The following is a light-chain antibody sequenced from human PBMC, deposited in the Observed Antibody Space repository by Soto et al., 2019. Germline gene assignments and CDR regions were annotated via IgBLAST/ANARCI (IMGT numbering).Light chain of an antibody. V-gene: IGKV3-20*01. CDR3: QQYGSTPRT. J-gene: IGKJ1*01. CDR2: GAS. Sequence: EIVLTQSPGTLSLSPGERATLSCRASQNVGSNYLAWYQQKPGQAPRLLIYGASSRATGIPDRFSGSGSGTDFTLTISRLETEDFAAYYCQQYGSTPRTFGQGTKVDIK. CDR1: QNVGSNY.